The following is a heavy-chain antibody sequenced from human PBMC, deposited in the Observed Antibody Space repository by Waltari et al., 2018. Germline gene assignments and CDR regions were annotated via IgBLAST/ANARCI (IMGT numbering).Heavy chain of an antibody. J-gene: IGHJ5*02. CDR1: SVSINSGY. D-gene: IGHD6-13*01. CDR3: ARARCSTSSCLFVSGFDP. CDR2: IYYSGST. Sequence: QLHLQESGPGLVEPSGTLYLTCSVSSVSINSGYWGWIRQPPGKGLEWLGNIYYSGSTYYSPALDSRIAISVVTSRNQFFLSLTSVTAADTAVYYCARARCSTSSCLFVSGFDPWGQGILVTVSS. V-gene: IGHV4-39*01.